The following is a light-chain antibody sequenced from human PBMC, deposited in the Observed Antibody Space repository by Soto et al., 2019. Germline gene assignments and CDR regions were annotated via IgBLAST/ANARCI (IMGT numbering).Light chain of an antibody. Sequence: DIQMTQSPSTLSASVGDRVTITCRASQSVRSWLAWYQQKPGRAPKFLIYDASSLESGVPSRFSGSGSGTAFTLTISHLQPDDFATYYCQQYDNYPLTFGGGTKGEI. V-gene: IGKV1-5*01. CDR1: QSVRSW. J-gene: IGKJ4*01. CDR3: QQYDNYPLT. CDR2: DAS.